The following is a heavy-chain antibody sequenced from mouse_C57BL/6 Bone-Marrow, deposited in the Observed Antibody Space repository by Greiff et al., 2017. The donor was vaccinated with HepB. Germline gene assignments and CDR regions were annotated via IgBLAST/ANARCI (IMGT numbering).Heavy chain of an antibody. V-gene: IGHV1-55*01. J-gene: IGHJ1*03. D-gene: IGHD1-1*01. CDR2: IYPGSGST. CDR1: GYTFTSYC. CDR3: ARRDYYGSSHWYFDV. Sequence: QVQLQQPGAELVKPGASVKMSCKASGYTFTSYCITWVKQSPGQGLEWIGDIYPGSGSTNYNEKFKSKATMTVDTSSSTAYMQLSSLTSEDSAVYYCARRDYYGSSHWYFDVWGTGTTVTVSS.